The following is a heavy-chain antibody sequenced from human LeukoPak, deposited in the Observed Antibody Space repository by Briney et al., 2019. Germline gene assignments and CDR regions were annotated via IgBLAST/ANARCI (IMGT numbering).Heavy chain of an antibody. CDR1: GYTFTNYA. CDR3: AYSSGWYVGSDP. CDR2: IVPILAVT. V-gene: IGHV1-69*04. Sequence: SVKVSCKASGYTFTNYAINWVRQAPGQGLEWMGRIVPILAVTNYAQKFQGRVTITADKSTGTAYMDLSSLRSEDTAVYYCAYSSGWYVGSDPWGQGTLVTVSS. D-gene: IGHD6-19*01. J-gene: IGHJ5*02.